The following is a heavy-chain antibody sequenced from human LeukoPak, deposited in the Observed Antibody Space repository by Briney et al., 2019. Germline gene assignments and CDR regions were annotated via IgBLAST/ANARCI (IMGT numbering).Heavy chain of an antibody. CDR2: LSYDGSNK. V-gene: IGHV3-30*18. Sequence: PGRSLRLSCAASGFPFSSYGMHWVRQAPGKGLEWVAVLSYDGSNKHYADSVKGRFIISRDNSKNTLYLQMNSLRAEDTAVYYCAELGITMIGGVWGKGTTVTISS. J-gene: IGHJ6*04. D-gene: IGHD3-10*02. CDR3: AELGITMIGGV. CDR1: GFPFSSYG.